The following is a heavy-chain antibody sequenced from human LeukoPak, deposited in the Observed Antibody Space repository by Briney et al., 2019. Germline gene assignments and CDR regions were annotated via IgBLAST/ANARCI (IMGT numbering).Heavy chain of an antibody. D-gene: IGHD3-10*01. Sequence: HPGGSLRLSCAASGFTFSSYGMHWVRQAPGKGLEWVAVIWYDGSNEYYADSVKGRFTISRDNSKNTLYLQMNSLRAEDTAVYYCARDTGPYGSGSYPLDPWGQGTLVTVSS. V-gene: IGHV3-33*01. CDR2: IWYDGSNE. J-gene: IGHJ5*02. CDR1: GFTFSSYG. CDR3: ARDTGPYGSGSYPLDP.